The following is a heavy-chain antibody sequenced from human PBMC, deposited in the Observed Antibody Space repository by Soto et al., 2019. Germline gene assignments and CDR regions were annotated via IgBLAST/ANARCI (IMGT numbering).Heavy chain of an antibody. J-gene: IGHJ3*02. D-gene: IGHD3-22*01. CDR1: GGSISSYY. CDR3: ARDHSGSSGTYDAFDI. Sequence: SETLSLTCTVSGGSISSYYWSWIRQPPGKGLEWIGYIYYSGSTNYNPSLKSRVTISVDTSKNQFSLKLSSVTAADTAVYYCARDHSGSSGTYDAFDIWGQGTMVTVSS. CDR2: IYYSGST. V-gene: IGHV4-59*01.